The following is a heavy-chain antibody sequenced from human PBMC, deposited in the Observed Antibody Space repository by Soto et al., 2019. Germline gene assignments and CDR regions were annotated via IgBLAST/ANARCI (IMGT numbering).Heavy chain of an antibody. Sequence: QVQLVQSGAEVKKPGASVKVSCKASGYTFTSYAMHWVRQAPGQRLEWMGWINAGNGNTKYSQKFQGRVTITRDTSASTAYMELSSLRSEDTAVYYCARSEYCSGGSCYLNSYYYYYYMDVWGKGTTVTVSS. J-gene: IGHJ6*03. CDR1: GYTFTSYA. CDR3: ARSEYCSGGSCYLNSYYYYYYMDV. D-gene: IGHD2-15*01. V-gene: IGHV1-3*01. CDR2: INAGNGNT.